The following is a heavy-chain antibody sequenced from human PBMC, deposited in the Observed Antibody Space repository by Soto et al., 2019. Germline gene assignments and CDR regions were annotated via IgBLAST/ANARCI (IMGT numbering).Heavy chain of an antibody. CDR2: INQDGGEK. CDR1: GFTFSKFW. D-gene: IGHD6-19*01. J-gene: IGHJ5*02. CDR3: ARDLIAVAGTPLTFAP. Sequence: EVQLAESGGGLVQPGGSLRLSCVASGFTFSKFWMTWVRQAPGKGLEWVANINQDGGEKYYVDSVEGRFTISRDNXKXXFSLQMNSLRAEDTAVYYCARDLIAVAGTPLTFAPWGQGTLVTVSS. V-gene: IGHV3-7*01.